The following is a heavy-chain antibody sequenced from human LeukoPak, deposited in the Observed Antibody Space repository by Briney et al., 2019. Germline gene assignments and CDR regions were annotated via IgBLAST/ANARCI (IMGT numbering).Heavy chain of an antibody. CDR2: ISSDGGST. CDR3: AREQNYYYYMDV. J-gene: IGHJ6*03. CDR1: GVTLSSYS. Sequence: GGSLRLSCAASGVTLSSYSIPWVRQAPGKGLEYVSGISSDGGSTYYANSVKGRFTISRDNSKNTLYLQMGSLRPEDMAVYYCAREQNYYYYMDVWGKGTTVTVSS. V-gene: IGHV3-64*01.